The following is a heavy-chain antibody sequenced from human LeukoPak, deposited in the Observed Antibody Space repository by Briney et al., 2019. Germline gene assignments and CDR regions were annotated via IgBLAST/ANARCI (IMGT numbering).Heavy chain of an antibody. CDR1: GFSITNYW. Sequence: GGSLRLSCAVSGFSITNYWMTWVRQAPGEGQEWVANIKGDGSEKYYVDSVKGRFTISRDNDKNYLYLQMNSLTDEDTAVYYCVRQAGVSWGQGTLVTVSS. CDR2: IKGDGSEK. J-gene: IGHJ5*02. V-gene: IGHV3-7*01. D-gene: IGHD6-19*01. CDR3: VRQAGVS.